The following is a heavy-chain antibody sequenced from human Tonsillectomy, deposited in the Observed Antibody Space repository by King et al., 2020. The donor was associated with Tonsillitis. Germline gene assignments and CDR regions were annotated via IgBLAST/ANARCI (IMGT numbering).Heavy chain of an antibody. D-gene: IGHD6-13*01. CDR1: GFTFSSYD. CDR2: IGTAGDT. J-gene: IGHJ4*02. CDR3: ARASSQRHSSSRWYDLDY. Sequence: EVQLVESGGGLVQPGGSLRLSCAASGFTFSSYDMHWVRQDIGKGLEWVSAIGTAGDTYYPGSVTGRFTISRENAKNSLYLQMNSLRAGDTAVYYCARASSQRHSSSRWYDLDYWGQGTLVTVSS. V-gene: IGHV3-13*01.